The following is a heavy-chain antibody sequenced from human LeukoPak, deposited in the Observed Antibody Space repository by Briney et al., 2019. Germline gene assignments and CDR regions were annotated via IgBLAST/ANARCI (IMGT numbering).Heavy chain of an antibody. CDR3: AKGGVVPAAILLWFDP. CDR1: GFTFSSYA. Sequence: QPGGPLRLSCAASGFTFSSYAVSWVRQAPGKGLEWVSAISGSGGSTYYADSVKGRFTISRDNSKNTLYLQVNSLRAEDTAVYYCAKGGVVPAAILLWFDPWGQGTLVTVSS. CDR2: ISGSGGST. D-gene: IGHD2-2*01. J-gene: IGHJ5*02. V-gene: IGHV3-23*01.